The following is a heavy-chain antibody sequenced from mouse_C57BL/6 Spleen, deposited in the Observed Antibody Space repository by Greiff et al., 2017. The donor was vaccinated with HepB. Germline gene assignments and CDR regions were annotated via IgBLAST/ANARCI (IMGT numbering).Heavy chain of an antibody. CDR2: ISSGSSTI. J-gene: IGHJ4*01. CDR3: AREITLRGAMDY. CDR1: GFTFSDYG. D-gene: IGHD1-1*01. Sequence: EVKLVESGGGLVKPGGSLKLSCAASGFTFSDYGMHWVRQAPEKGLEWVAYISSGSSTIYYADTVKGRFTISRDNAKNTLFLQMTSLRSEDTAMYYCAREITLRGAMDYWGQGTSVTVSS. V-gene: IGHV5-17*01.